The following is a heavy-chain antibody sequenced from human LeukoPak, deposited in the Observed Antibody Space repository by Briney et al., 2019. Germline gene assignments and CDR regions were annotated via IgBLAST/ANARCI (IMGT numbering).Heavy chain of an antibody. CDR1: GYTFTGYY. J-gene: IGHJ3*02. V-gene: IGHV1-2*06. CDR2: INPNSGGT. D-gene: IGHD5-24*01. Sequence: ASVKVSCKASGYTFTGYYMHWVRQAPGQGLEWMGRINPNSGGTNYAQKFQGRVTMTRDTSISTAYMELSSLRSEDTAVYYCATALMEMATMGAFDIWGQGTMVTVSS. CDR3: ATALMEMATMGAFDI.